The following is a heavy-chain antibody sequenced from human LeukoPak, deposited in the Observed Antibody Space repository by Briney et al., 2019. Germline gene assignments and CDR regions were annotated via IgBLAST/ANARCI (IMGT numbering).Heavy chain of an antibody. D-gene: IGHD3-10*01. CDR3: ARRYYYVSRSYYNHFDP. J-gene: IGHJ5*02. CDR2: MYHSGST. V-gene: IGHV4-39*02. Sequence: SETLSLTCTVSGGSISSSSYYWGWIRQPPGKGLEWIGSMYHSGSTYYNPSLKSRVTISVDTSKNHFSLKLSSVTAADTAVYYCARRYYYVSRSYYNHFDPWGQGTLVTVSS. CDR1: GGSISSSSYY.